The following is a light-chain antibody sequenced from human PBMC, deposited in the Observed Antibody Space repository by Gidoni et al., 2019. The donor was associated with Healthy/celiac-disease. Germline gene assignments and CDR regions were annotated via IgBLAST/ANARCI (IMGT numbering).Light chain of an antibody. CDR3: QQYGSSPPT. Sequence: EIVLTQSPGTQSLSPGERATLSCSASQIVSSSYLAWYQQKPGQAPRLLSYGSSSKVTGSPNRFNGSGCRTDFTLTISRLEPKDFAVYYCQQYGSSPPTFGQGTKVEIK. CDR2: GSS. V-gene: IGKV3-20*01. CDR1: QIVSSSY. J-gene: IGKJ1*01.